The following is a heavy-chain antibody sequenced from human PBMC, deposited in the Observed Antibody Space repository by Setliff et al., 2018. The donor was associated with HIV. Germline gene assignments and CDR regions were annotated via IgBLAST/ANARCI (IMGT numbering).Heavy chain of an antibody. J-gene: IGHJ4*02. V-gene: IGHV1-46*01. CDR1: GYIFTNYY. Sequence: ASVKVSCKASGYIFTNYYVHWVRQAPGQGLEWMGIINPGGGTTSYPRKFRDKVALTRDTSTSTVYMELTYLTSEDAAVYYCARAPPYSTGWGLDYWGQGTLVTVSS. CDR3: ARAPPYSTGWGLDY. D-gene: IGHD6-19*01. CDR2: INPGGGTT.